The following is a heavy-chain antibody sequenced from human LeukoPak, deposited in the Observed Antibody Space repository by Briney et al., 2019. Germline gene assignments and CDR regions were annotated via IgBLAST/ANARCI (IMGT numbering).Heavy chain of an antibody. CDR1: EYTFTDYA. CDR2: INAGNGNT. Sequence: ASVRVSCKASEYTFTDYAINWVRQAPGQRLEWMGWINAGNGNTRYSQRFQGRVTITRDTSASTAYMELSSLTSEDTAVYYCARGRWSATTASYYLDFWGQGTLVTVSS. D-gene: IGHD5-24*01. V-gene: IGHV1-3*01. CDR3: ARGRWSATTASYYLDF. J-gene: IGHJ4*02.